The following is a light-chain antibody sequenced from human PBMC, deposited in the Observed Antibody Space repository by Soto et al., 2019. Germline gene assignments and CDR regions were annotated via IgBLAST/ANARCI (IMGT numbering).Light chain of an antibody. J-gene: IGLJ1*01. CDR1: SSDIGDCDY. CDR2: DVT. CDR3: CSYADKYTYI. Sequence: SLLTKPRPWSGSPGQSVPISCTATSSDIGDCDYVSWYQHHAGKTPKLMIYDVTKRPSGVPDRFSGSQSGSTASLTISGLQADDEADYYCCSYADKYTYIFGAGTKVTVL. V-gene: IGLV2-11*01.